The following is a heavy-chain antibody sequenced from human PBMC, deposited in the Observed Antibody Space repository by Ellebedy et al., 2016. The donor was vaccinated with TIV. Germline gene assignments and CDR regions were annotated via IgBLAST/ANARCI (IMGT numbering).Heavy chain of an antibody. CDR2: ITEDGREK. J-gene: IGHJ5*02. D-gene: IGHD3-10*01. CDR1: GFTFSSYW. V-gene: IGHV3-7*01. Sequence: PGGSLRLSCAASGFTFSSYWMSWVRQAPGKGQEWVANITEDGREKYYVDSVKGRFTISRDNAKNSLYLQMNSLRAEDTAVYYCARVPWGSGAVNWFDPWGQGTLVTVSS. CDR3: ARVPWGSGAVNWFDP.